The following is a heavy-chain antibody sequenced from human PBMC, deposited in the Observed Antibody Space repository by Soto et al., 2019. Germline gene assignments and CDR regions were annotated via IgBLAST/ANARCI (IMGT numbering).Heavy chain of an antibody. CDR3: AREVDDDNLEDVD. V-gene: IGHV4-4*02. J-gene: IGHJ4*02. D-gene: IGHD1-1*01. CDR1: GGSISSSNW. Sequence: QVQLQESGPGLVKPSGTLSLTCAVSGGSISSSNWWSWVRRAPGKGLEWIGEIYHSGSTNYNPSLKSRVTISVDKSKNQCSLKLRAVTAADTAVYYCAREVDDDNLEDVDWGQGTLVTVAS. CDR2: IYHSGST.